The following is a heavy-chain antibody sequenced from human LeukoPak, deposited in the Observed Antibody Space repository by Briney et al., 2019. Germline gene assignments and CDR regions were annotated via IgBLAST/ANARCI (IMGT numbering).Heavy chain of an antibody. Sequence: GGSLRLSCAASGFTFSSYSMNWVRQAPGKGLEWVSSISSGNYIYYADSVKGRFTISRDNAKNSLYLQMNGLRAEDTAVYYCAREGQYQLLFRWFDPWGQGTLVTVSS. CDR2: ISSGNYI. D-gene: IGHD2-2*01. V-gene: IGHV3-21*01. CDR1: GFTFSSYS. J-gene: IGHJ5*02. CDR3: AREGQYQLLFRWFDP.